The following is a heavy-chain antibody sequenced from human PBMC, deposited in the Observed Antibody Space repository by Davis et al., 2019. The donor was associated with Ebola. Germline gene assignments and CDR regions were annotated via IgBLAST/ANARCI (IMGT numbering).Heavy chain of an antibody. CDR3: VRGDGRFDY. Sequence: SETLSLTCTVSGVSISSYYWSWIRQPPGKGLEWIGYIDYTGSTNYNPSLQSRVTISIDTSKNQFSLKLSSVTAADTAVYYCVRGDGRFDYWGQGALVTVSS. D-gene: IGHD5-24*01. J-gene: IGHJ4*02. CDR2: IDYTGST. V-gene: IGHV4-59*08. CDR1: GVSISSYY.